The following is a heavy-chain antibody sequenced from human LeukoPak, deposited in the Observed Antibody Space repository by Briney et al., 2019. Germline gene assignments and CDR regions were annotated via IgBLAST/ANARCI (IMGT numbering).Heavy chain of an antibody. D-gene: IGHD3-22*01. CDR3: ARRRSYYDSSGYTFDI. CDR2: IIPIFGTK. J-gene: IGHJ3*02. Sequence: SVKVSCKASGGTFSSYALSWVRQAPGQGREWMGGIIPIFGTKNYAQPFQGRVTITADESTSTAYMELRSRRSEDTAVYYCARRRSYYDSSGYTFDIWGQGTMVTVSS. CDR1: GGTFSSYA. V-gene: IGHV1-69*13.